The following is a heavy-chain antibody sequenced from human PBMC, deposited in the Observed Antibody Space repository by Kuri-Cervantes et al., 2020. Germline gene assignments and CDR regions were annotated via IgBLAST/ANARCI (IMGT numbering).Heavy chain of an antibody. V-gene: IGHV4-30-4*01. CDR2: IYYSGST. D-gene: IGHD6-13*01. Sequence: LRLSCTVSGGSISSGDYYWSWIRQPPGKGLEWIGYIYYSGSTYYNPSLKSRVTISVDTSKNQFALKLSSVTAADTAVYYCARSASSSWYGYYYYGMDVWGQGTTVTVSS. CDR1: GGSISSGDYY. CDR3: ARSASSSWYGYYYYGMDV. J-gene: IGHJ6*02.